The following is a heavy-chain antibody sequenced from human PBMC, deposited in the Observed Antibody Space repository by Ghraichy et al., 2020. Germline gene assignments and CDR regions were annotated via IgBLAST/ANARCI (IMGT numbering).Heavy chain of an antibody. Sequence: SQTLSLPCTVSGGSISSYYWSWIRQPPGKGLEWIGYIYYSGSTNYNPSLKSRVTISVDTSKNQFSLKLSSVTAADTAVYYCARDGYYYDSSGYYPVWGQGTMVTVSS. V-gene: IGHV4-59*01. CDR1: GGSISSYY. CDR2: IYYSGST. D-gene: IGHD3-22*01. J-gene: IGHJ3*01. CDR3: ARDGYYYDSSGYYPV.